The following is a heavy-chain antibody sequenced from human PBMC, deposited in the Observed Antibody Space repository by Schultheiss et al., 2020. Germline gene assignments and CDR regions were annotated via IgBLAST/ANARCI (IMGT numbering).Heavy chain of an antibody. J-gene: IGHJ4*02. CDR1: GFTFSTYE. CDR3: ARALGTSRDY. CDR2: ISSSGSTT. V-gene: IGHV3-48*03. Sequence: SLKISCAASGFTFSTYEMNWVRQAPGKGLEWVSYISSSGSTTSYTDSVKGRFTISRDNAKNSLYLQMNSLRAEDTAAYYCARALGTSRDYWGQGTLVTVSS.